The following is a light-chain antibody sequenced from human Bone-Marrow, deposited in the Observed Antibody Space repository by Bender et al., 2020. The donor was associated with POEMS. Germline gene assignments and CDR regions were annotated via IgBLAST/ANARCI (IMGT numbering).Light chain of an antibody. Sequence: QSALTQPASVSGSHGQSITISCTGTSSDVGYYNLVSWYQHHPGKAPKLMIYEVIKRPSGVSNRFSGSKAGNTASLTISGLQAEDEADYYCCSYVGGSARVFDGGTKLTVL. CDR1: SSDVGYYNL. CDR2: EVI. CDR3: CSYVGGSARV. J-gene: IGLJ3*02. V-gene: IGLV2-23*02.